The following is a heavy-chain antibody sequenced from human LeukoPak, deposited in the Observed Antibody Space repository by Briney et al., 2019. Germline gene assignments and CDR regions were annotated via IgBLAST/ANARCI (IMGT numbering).Heavy chain of an antibody. CDR2: ISYDGSNK. V-gene: IGHV3-30-3*01. D-gene: IGHD3-3*01. CDR3: ARSVRFLEWYSPYYYYGMDV. J-gene: IGHJ6*02. CDR1: GFTFSSYA. Sequence: PGGSLRLSCAASGFTFSSYAMHWVRQAPGKGLEWVAVISYDGSNKYYADSVKGRFTISRDNSKNTLYLQMNSLRAEDTAVYYCARSVRFLEWYSPYYYYGMDVWGQGTTVTVSS.